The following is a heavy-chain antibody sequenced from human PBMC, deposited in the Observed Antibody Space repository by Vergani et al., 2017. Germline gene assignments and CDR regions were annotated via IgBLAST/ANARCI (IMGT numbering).Heavy chain of an antibody. D-gene: IGHD3-3*01. CDR1: GYTFTSYD. V-gene: IGHV1-8*01. CDR3: ARGVPTIFGVVFPPAYYYYYMDV. J-gene: IGHJ6*03. Sequence: QVQLVQSGAEVKKPGASVKVSCKASGYTFTSYDINWVRQATGQGLEWMGWMNPNSGNTGYAQKFQGRVTMTRNTSISTAYMELSRLRSDDTAVYYCARGVPTIFGVVFPPAYYYYYMDVWGKGTTVTVSS. CDR2: MNPNSGNT.